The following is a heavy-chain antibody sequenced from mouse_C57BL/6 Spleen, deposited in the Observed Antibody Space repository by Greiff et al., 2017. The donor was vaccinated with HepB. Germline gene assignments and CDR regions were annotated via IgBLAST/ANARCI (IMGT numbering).Heavy chain of an antibody. Sequence: VQLQQSGAELVKPGASVKLSCKASGYTFTSYWMQWVKQRPGQGLEWIGEIDPSDSYTNYNQKFKGKATLTVDTSSSTAYMQLSSLTSEDSAVYCGAQTAQATEFAYWGQGTLVTVSA. D-gene: IGHD3-2*02. CDR2: IDPSDSYT. CDR3: AQTAQATEFAY. V-gene: IGHV1-50*01. CDR1: GYTFTSYW. J-gene: IGHJ3*01.